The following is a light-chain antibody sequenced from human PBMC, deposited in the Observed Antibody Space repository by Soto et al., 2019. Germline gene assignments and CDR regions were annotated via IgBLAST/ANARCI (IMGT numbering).Light chain of an antibody. Sequence: QSVLTQPPSVSGAPGQRVTISCTGSSSNIGAGYDVHWYQQLPGTAPKLLIYGNSNRPSGVPDRFSGSKSGTSASLAITGLQADDEADYYCQSYDSSLSGWVFGGGTEVTV. CDR1: SSNIGAGYD. CDR3: QSYDSSLSGWV. J-gene: IGLJ3*02. CDR2: GNS. V-gene: IGLV1-40*01.